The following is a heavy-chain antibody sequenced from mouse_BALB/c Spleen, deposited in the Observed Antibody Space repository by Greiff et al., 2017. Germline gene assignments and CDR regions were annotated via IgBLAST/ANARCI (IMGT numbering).Heavy chain of an antibody. CDR1: GFTFSSYG. CDR2: ISSGGSYT. Sequence: EVMLVESGGDLVKPGGSLKLSCAASGFTFSSYGMSWVRQTPDKRLEWVATISSGGSYTYYPDSVKGRFTISRDNAKNTLYLQMSSLKSEDTAMYYCARHFFYYGNYEGFDYWGQGTTLTGSS. V-gene: IGHV5-6*01. J-gene: IGHJ2*01. CDR3: ARHFFYYGNYEGFDY. D-gene: IGHD2-1*01.